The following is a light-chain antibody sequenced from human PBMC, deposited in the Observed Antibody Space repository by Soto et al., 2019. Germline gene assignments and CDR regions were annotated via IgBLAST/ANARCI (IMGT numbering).Light chain of an antibody. V-gene: IGKV1-5*03. CDR2: KAS. CDR1: QSIGTW. J-gene: IGKJ1*01. Sequence: DIQMTQSPSTLSASVGDTVTITCRASQSIGTWLAWFQQKPGKAPNLLIYKASSLESGVPSRFSGSGSGTEFTLTISSLQPDDFATYYCQQYNSYSPAFGQGTKVDIK. CDR3: QQYNSYSPA.